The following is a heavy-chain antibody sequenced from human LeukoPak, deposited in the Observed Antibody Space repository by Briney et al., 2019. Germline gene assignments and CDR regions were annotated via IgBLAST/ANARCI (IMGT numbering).Heavy chain of an antibody. CDR2: INPSGGST. V-gene: IGHV1-46*01. D-gene: IGHD3-22*01. J-gene: IGHJ4*02. CDR1: GYTFTSYY. CDR3: ARDLTGIVDNLPDDY. Sequence: ASVKVSCKASGYTFTSYYMHWVRQAPGQGLEWMGIINPSGGSTSYAQKFQGRVTMTRDTSTSTVYMELSSLRSEDTAVYYCARDLTGIVDNLPDDYWGQGTLVTVSS.